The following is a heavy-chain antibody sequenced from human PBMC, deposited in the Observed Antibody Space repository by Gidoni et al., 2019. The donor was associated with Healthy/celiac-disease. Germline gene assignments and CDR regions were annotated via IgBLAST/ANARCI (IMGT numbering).Heavy chain of an antibody. Sequence: GLEWMGGIIPIFGTANYAQKFQGRVTITADKSTSTAYMELSSLRSEDTAVYYCARARTTGGAGIQYYFDYWGQGTLVTVSS. J-gene: IGHJ4*02. D-gene: IGHD4-4*01. CDR2: IIPIFGTA. V-gene: IGHV1-69*06. CDR3: ARARTTGGAGIQYYFDY.